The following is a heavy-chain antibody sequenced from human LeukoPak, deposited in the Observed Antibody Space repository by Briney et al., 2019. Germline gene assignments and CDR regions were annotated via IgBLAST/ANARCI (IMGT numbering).Heavy chain of an antibody. J-gene: IGHJ4*02. Sequence: GGSLRLSCAASGFTFSSYWMSWVRQAPGKGLEWVSAISGSGGSTYYADSVKGRFTISRGNSKNTLYLQMNSLRAEDTAVYYCAIPYVIPPAIVDYWGQGTLVTVSS. D-gene: IGHD2-2*01. V-gene: IGHV3-23*01. CDR1: GFTFSSYW. CDR3: AIPYVIPPAIVDY. CDR2: ISGSGGST.